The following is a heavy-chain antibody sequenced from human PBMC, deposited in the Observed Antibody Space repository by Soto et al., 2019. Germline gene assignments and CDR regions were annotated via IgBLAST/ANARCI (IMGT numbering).Heavy chain of an antibody. J-gene: IGHJ5*02. CDR1: GAAFNTIT. Sequence: QVQLVQSGAEVKKPGSSVRVSCKASGAAFNTITINWVRQAPGQGLEWMGGFVPVFGSATYAQKFQGRVAITADASTSNFYMELSRLNSEDTALYYCVREDDTTGSYSWFDPWGQGTLVTVSS. D-gene: IGHD3-9*01. CDR2: FVPVFGSA. CDR3: VREDDTTGSYSWFDP. V-gene: IGHV1-69*01.